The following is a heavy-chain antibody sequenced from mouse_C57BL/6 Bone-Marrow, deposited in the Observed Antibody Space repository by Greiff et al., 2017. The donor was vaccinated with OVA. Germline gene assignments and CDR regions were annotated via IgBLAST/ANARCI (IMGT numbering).Heavy chain of an antibody. Sequence: DVKLVESGGGLVKPGGSLKLSCAASGFTFSDYGMHWVRQAPEKGLEWVAYISSGSSTIYYADTVKGRFTISRDNAKNTLFLQMTSLRSEDTAMYYCAREDYSNYVYFDYWGQGTTLTVSS. D-gene: IGHD2-5*01. CDR1: GFTFSDYG. CDR2: ISSGSSTI. J-gene: IGHJ2*01. CDR3: AREDYSNYVYFDY. V-gene: IGHV5-17*01.